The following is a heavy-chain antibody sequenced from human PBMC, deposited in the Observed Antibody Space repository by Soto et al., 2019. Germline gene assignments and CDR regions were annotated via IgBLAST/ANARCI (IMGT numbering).Heavy chain of an antibody. D-gene: IGHD2-15*01. J-gene: IGHJ4*01. Sequence: QVQLVESGGGVVQPGRSLRLSCAASGFTFSSYAMHWVRQAPGKGLEWVAVISYDGSNKYYADSVKGRFTISRDNSKNTLYLQLNSLIAEDTAVYYCAREECFGSCFLSDYCAHGTLVTVSS. CDR1: GFTFSSYA. V-gene: IGHV3-30-3*01. CDR2: ISYDGSNK. CDR3: AREECFGSCFLSDY.